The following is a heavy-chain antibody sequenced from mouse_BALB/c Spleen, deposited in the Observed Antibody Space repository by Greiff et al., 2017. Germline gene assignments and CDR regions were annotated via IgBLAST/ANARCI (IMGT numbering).Heavy chain of an antibody. CDR3: ARVDGYYFDY. Sequence: EVMLVESGGGLVQPGGSLKLSCAASGFTFSSYGMSWVRQTPDKRLELVATINSNGGSTYYPDSVKGRFTISRDNAKNTLYLQMSSLKSEDTAMYYCARVDGYYFDYWGQGTTLTVSS. CDR2: INSNGGST. V-gene: IGHV5-6-3*01. J-gene: IGHJ2*01. D-gene: IGHD1-2*01. CDR1: GFTFSSYG.